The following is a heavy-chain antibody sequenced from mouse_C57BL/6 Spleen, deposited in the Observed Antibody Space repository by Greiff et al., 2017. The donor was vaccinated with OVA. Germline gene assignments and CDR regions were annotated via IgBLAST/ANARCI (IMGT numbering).Heavy chain of an antibody. CDR2: IDPSDSYT. CDR3: ARRGITIFYY. J-gene: IGHJ2*01. CDR1: GYTFTSYW. V-gene: IGHV1-50*01. Sequence: QVQLQQPGAELVKPGASVKLSCKASGYTFTSYWMQWVKQRPGQGLEWIGEIDPSDSYTNYNQKFKGKATLTVDTSSSTAYMQLSSLTSEDSAVYYCARRGITIFYYWGQGTTLTVSS. D-gene: IGHD1-1*02.